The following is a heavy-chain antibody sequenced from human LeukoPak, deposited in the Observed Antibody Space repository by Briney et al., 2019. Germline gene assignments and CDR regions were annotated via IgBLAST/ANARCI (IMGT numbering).Heavy chain of an antibody. V-gene: IGHV4-34*01. CDR1: GGSFSGYY. CDR2: INHSGST. D-gene: IGHD1-26*01. Sequence: SETLSLTCAVYGGSFSGYYWSWIRQPPGKGLEWIGEINHSGSTNYNPSLKSRVTISVDTSKNQFSLKLSSVTAADTAVYYCARSRGELDYFDYWGQGTLVTVSS. J-gene: IGHJ4*02. CDR3: ARSRGELDYFDY.